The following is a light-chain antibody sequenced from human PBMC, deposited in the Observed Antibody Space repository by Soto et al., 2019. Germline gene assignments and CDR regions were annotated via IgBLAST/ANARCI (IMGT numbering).Light chain of an antibody. CDR2: DVS. V-gene: IGLV2-14*03. CDR1: SSDVGAYNF. CDR3: TSHTSSGSLV. Sequence: QSVLTQPASVSGSPGQSITISCTGTSSDVGAYNFVSWYQQHPGKARKLMIYDVSNRPSGVSNRISGSKSGNTASLTISGLQAEDEADYYCTSHTSSGSLVFGTGTKLTVL. J-gene: IGLJ1*01.